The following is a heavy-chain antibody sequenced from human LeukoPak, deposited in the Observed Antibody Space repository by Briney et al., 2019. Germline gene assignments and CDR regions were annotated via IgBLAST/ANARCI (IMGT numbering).Heavy chain of an antibody. CDR3: AKDPTLWELLPFDY. J-gene: IGHJ4*02. CDR1: GFTFSSYG. CDR2: IWYGGSNK. D-gene: IGHD1-26*01. Sequence: GGSLRLSCAASGFTFSSYGMHWVRQAPGKGLEWVAVIWYGGSNKYYADSVKGRFTISRDNSKNTLYLQMNSLRAEDTAVYYCAKDPTLWELLPFDYWGQGTLVTVSS. V-gene: IGHV3-30*02.